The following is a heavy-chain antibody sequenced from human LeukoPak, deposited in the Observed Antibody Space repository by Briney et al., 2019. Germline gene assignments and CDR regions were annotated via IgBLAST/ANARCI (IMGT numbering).Heavy chain of an antibody. V-gene: IGHV4-59*01. CDR2: IYYSGST. J-gene: IGHJ6*03. D-gene: IGHD1-1*01. CDR1: GGSISSYY. CDR3: ARDPSERYYYYMDV. Sequence: PSETLSLTCTVSGGSISSYYWSWIRQPPGKGLEWIGYIYYSGSTSYNPSLKSRVTISVDTSKNQFSLKLSSVTAADTAVYYCARDPSERYYYYMDVWGKGTTVTVSS.